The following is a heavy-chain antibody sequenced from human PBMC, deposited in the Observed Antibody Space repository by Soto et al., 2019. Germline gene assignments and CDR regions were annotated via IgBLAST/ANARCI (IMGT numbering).Heavy chain of an antibody. V-gene: IGHV3-30-3*01. Sequence: QVQLVESGGGVVQPGRSLRLSCAASGFTFTSYALQWVRQAAGKGLEWMAVISYDGTNKKYADSVKGRFTISRDNSKNTVFLQINGLRAEDSAVFYCAREVWEHTPRGDYYYYGMDLWGQGTTVTVSS. J-gene: IGHJ6*02. CDR1: GFTFTSYA. CDR2: ISYDGTNK. CDR3: AREVWEHTPRGDYYYYGMDL. D-gene: IGHD1-26*01.